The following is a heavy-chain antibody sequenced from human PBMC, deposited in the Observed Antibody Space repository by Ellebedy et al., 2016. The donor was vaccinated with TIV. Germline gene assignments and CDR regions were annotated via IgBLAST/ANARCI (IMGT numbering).Heavy chain of an antibody. CDR3: ATDKGDFDWLLMD. CDR2: INPNSGGT. J-gene: IGHJ4*02. CDR1: GYTFSSYA. D-gene: IGHD3-9*01. Sequence: ASVKVSCKASGYTFSSYAVHWVRQAPGQRLEWMGWINPNSGGTNYAQKFQGWVTMTRDTSITTAYMELSSLRSEDTAVYYCATDKGDFDWLLMDWGQGTLVTVSS. V-gene: IGHV1-2*04.